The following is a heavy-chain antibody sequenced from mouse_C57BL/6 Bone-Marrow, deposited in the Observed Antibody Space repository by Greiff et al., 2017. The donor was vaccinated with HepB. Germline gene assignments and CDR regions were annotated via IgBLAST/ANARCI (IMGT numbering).Heavy chain of an antibody. Sequence: EVKLMESGEGLVKPGGSLKLSCAASGFTFRSYAMSWVRQTPEKRLEWVAYISSGGDYIYYADTVKGRFTISRDNARNTLYLQMSSLKSEDTAMYYCTRDPDYYGSSYAYWGQGTLVTVSA. CDR2: ISSGGDYI. J-gene: IGHJ3*01. D-gene: IGHD1-1*01. CDR1: GFTFRSYA. CDR3: TRDPDYYGSSYAY. V-gene: IGHV5-9-1*02.